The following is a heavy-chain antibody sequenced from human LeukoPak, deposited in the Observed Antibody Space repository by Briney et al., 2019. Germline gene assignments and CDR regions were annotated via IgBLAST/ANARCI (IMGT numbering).Heavy chain of an antibody. CDR1: GFTFSSYA. CDR3: AKGCGSYLCLLDY. J-gene: IGHJ4*02. Sequence: GGSLRLSCAASGFTFSSYAISWVRQAPGKGLEWVSAISGSGGSTYYADSVKGRFTISRDNSKNTLYLQMNSLRAEDTAVYYCAKGCGSYLCLLDYWGQGTLVTVSS. D-gene: IGHD1-26*01. CDR2: ISGSGGST. V-gene: IGHV3-23*01.